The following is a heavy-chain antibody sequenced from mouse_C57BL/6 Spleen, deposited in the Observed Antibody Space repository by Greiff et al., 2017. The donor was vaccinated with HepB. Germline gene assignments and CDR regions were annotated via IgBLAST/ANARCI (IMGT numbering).Heavy chain of an antibody. V-gene: IGHV2-2*01. CDR3: ARPLSITTVEFAY. CDR1: GFSLTSYG. CDR2: IWSGGST. D-gene: IGHD1-1*01. Sequence: QVQLQQSGPGLVQPSQSLSITCTVSGFSLTSYGVHWVRQSPGKGLEWLGVIWSGGSTDYNAAFISRLSISKDNSKSQVFFKMNSLQADDTAIYYCARPLSITTVEFAYWGQGTLVTVSA. J-gene: IGHJ3*01.